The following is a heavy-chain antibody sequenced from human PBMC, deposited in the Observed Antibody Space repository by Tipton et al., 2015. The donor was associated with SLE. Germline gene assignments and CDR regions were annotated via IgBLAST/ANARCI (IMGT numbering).Heavy chain of an antibody. J-gene: IGHJ4*02. CDR3: TKPTGAAAVDY. D-gene: IGHD6-13*01. Sequence: SLRLSCVASGITFTTYEMNWVRQTPGKGLEWISSISSTGAAVFYADSVKGRFTISRDNSKNTLYLQMNSLRAEDTAVYYCTKPTGAAAVDYWGQGTLVTVSS. V-gene: IGHV3-48*03. CDR1: GITFTTYE. CDR2: ISSTGAAV.